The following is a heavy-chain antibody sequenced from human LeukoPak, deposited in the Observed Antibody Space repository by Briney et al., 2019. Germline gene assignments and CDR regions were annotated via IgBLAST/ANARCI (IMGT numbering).Heavy chain of an antibody. V-gene: IGHV3-74*01. D-gene: IGHD2-2*01. CDR1: GFSFSSYW. CDR2: INSDGSST. J-gene: IGHJ4*02. Sequence: GGSLRLSCAASGFSFSSYWMHWVRQAPGRGLVWVSRINSDGSSTSYADSVKGRFTISRDNAKNTLYLQLNSLRAEDTAVYYCARSEYAFDYWGQGTLVTVSS. CDR3: ARSEYAFDY.